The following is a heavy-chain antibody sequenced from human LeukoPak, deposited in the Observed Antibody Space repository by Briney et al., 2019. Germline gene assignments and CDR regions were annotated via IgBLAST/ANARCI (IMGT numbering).Heavy chain of an antibody. V-gene: IGHV3-30*03. CDR2: LSFDGSST. J-gene: IGHJ4*02. D-gene: IGHD6-19*01. Sequence: GGSLRLSCAASGFTLRSSGMHRLRQLPGQALEWVATLSFDGSSTFYADPVKGRFTISRDTSNNTLWLEMNSLRPEDTARYHCSRSPEWHWLSHFDFWGLGTLVSVSS. CDR1: GFTLRSSG. CDR3: SRSPEWHWLSHFDF.